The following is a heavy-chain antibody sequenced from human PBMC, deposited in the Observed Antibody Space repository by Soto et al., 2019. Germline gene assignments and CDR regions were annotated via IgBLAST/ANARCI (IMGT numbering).Heavy chain of an antibody. D-gene: IGHD4-17*01. V-gene: IGHV4-31*03. CDR1: GGSISSGGYY. CDR3: ARDLYGVYYYYCMDV. CDR2: IYYSGST. J-gene: IGHJ6*02. Sequence: PSETLSLTCTVSGGSISSGGYYWSWIRQHPGKGLEWIGYIYYSGSTYYNPSLKRRVTISVDTSKNQFSLKLSSVTAADTAVYYCARDLYGVYYYYCMDVWGQGTTVTVSS.